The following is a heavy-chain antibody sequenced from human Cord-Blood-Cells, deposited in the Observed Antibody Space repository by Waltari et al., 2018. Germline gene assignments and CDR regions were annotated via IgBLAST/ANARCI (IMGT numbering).Heavy chain of an antibody. CDR2: IKSKTDGVTT. Sequence: EVQLVESGGGLVKPGGSLRLSCAASGFTFSNAWMSWVRQAPGKGLEWVGRIKSKTDGVTTEYAAPVKGRFTNSRDDSKNTLYLQMNSLKTEDTAVYYCTTTRYSGSYYYWGQGTLVTVSS. D-gene: IGHD1-26*01. CDR1: GFTFSNAW. CDR3: TTTRYSGSYYY. J-gene: IGHJ4*02. V-gene: IGHV3-15*01.